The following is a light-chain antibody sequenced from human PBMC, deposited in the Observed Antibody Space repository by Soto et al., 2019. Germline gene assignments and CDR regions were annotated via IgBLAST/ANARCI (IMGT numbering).Light chain of an antibody. V-gene: IGKV3-11*01. CDR3: QQRSNWPPGFT. J-gene: IGKJ3*01. CDR1: QSVSSY. Sequence: EIVLTQSPATLSLSPGERPTLSCRASQSVSSYLAWYKQKPGQAPRLLIYDASNRATGIPARFSGSGSGTDFTLTISSLEPEDFAVYYCQQRSNWPPGFTFGPGTKVDIK. CDR2: DAS.